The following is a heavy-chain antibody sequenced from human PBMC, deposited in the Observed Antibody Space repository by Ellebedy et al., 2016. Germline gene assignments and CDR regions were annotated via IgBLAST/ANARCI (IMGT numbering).Heavy chain of an antibody. V-gene: IGHV3-23*01. CDR2: IGDGVSST. D-gene: IGHD3-16*01. CDR3: AKDLIWGCRPASDY. J-gene: IGHJ4*02. CDR1: GFTFSTYA. Sequence: GESLKISCAASGFTFSTYAMSWVRQAPGEGLEWVSSIGDGVSSTHYADSVKGRFTISRDNSKNTLYLQMNSLTAEDTAVYYCAKDLIWGCRPASDYWGQGTLVTVSS.